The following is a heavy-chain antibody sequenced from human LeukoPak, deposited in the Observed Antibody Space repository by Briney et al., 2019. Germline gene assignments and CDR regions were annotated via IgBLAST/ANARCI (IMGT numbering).Heavy chain of an antibody. J-gene: IGHJ3*02. CDR2: ISGSGGST. V-gene: IGHV3-23*01. CDR1: GFTFSSYA. D-gene: IGHD3-9*01. CDR3: AKDFGILTDTDAFDI. Sequence: GGSPRPSCAASGFTFSSYAMSWVRQAPGKGLEWVSAISGSGGSTYYADSVKGRFTISRDNSKNTLYLQMNSLRAEDTAVYYCAKDFGILTDTDAFDIWGQGTMVTVSS.